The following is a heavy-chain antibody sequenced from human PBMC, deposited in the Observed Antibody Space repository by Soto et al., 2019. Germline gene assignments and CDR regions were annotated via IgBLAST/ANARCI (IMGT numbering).Heavy chain of an antibody. Sequence: QVQLVESGGGVVQPGRSLRLSCAASGFTFSSYGMHWVRQAPGKGLEWVAVISYDGSNKYYADSVKGRFTISRDNSKNTLYLQMNSLRAEDTAVYYCAKARYSYGYQYYFDYWGQGTLVTVSS. CDR1: GFTFSSYG. CDR3: AKARYSYGYQYYFDY. J-gene: IGHJ4*02. V-gene: IGHV3-30*18. CDR2: ISYDGSNK. D-gene: IGHD5-18*01.